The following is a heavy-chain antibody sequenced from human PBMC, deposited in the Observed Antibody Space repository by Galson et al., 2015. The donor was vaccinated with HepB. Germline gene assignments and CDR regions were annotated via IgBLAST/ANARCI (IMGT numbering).Heavy chain of an antibody. Sequence: SVKVSCKASGGTFSSYAISWVRQAPGQGLEWMGGIIPIFGTANYAQKFQGRVTITADESTSTAYMELSSLRSEDTAVYYCATNGGLYGYRVYYFDYRGQGTLVTVSS. CDR2: IIPIFGTA. CDR3: ATNGGLYGYRVYYFDY. J-gene: IGHJ4*02. D-gene: IGHD5-18*01. V-gene: IGHV1-69*13. CDR1: GGTFSSYA.